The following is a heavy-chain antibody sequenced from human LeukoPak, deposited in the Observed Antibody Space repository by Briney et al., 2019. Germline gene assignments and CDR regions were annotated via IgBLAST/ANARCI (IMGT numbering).Heavy chain of an antibody. CDR3: ARPADQLYAFDI. CDR1: GGSISSGGYY. Sequence: PSETLSLTCTVSGGSISSGGYYWSWIRQPPGKGLEWIGYIYHSGSTYYNPSLKSRVTISVDRSKNQFSLKLSSVTAADTAVYYCARPADQLYAFDIWGQGTMVTVSS. D-gene: IGHD1-1*01. CDR2: IYHSGST. V-gene: IGHV4-30-2*01. J-gene: IGHJ3*02.